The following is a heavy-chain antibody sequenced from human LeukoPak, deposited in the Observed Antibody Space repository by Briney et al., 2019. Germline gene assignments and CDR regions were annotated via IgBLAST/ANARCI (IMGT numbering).Heavy chain of an antibody. Sequence: GESLKISCKGSGYSFTSYWIGWVRQMPGKGLEWMGIIYPGDSDTRYSPSFQGQVTISADKSISTAYLQWSSLKASDTAMYYCARHSGWLQFHPWFDRWGQGTLVTVSS. D-gene: IGHD5-24*01. CDR3: ARHSGWLQFHPWFDR. CDR1: GYSFTSYW. V-gene: IGHV5-51*01. CDR2: IYPGDSDT. J-gene: IGHJ5*02.